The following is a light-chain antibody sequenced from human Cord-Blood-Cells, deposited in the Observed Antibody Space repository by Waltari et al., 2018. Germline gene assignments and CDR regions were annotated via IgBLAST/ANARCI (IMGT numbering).Light chain of an antibody. CDR2: DAS. J-gene: IGKJ2*01. Sequence: DIQMTQSPSTLSASVGDRVTITCRASQSISSWLAWYQQKPGKAPKLLVYDASSLESGVPSRFSGSRSGTDLSLTISSLQLDDLPTYYFEQYNSYLYTFGQGTKLEIK. V-gene: IGKV1-5*01. CDR3: EQYNSYLYT. CDR1: QSISSW.